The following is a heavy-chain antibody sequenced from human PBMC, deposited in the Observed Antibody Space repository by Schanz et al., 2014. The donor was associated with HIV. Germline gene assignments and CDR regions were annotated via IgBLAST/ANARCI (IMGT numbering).Heavy chain of an antibody. D-gene: IGHD3-10*01. CDR2: ISWNSGSI. V-gene: IGHV3-9*01. J-gene: IGHJ4*02. CDR3: AKDSGSGVMFNFDY. Sequence: EVQLLESGGGLVQPGGSLRLSCAASGFTFSSYAMSWVRQAPGKGLEWVSGISWNSGSIGYADSVKGRFTISRDNAKNSLYLQMNSLRAEDTAVYYCAKDSGSGVMFNFDYWGQGTLVTVSS. CDR1: GFTFSSYA.